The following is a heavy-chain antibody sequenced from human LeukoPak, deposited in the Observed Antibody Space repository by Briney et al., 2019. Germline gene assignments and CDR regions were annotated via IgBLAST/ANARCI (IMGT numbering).Heavy chain of an antibody. CDR1: GFTFSDYY. Sequence: GSLRLSCAASGFTFSDYYMSWIRQAPGKGLEWIGEINHSGSTNYNPSLKSRVTISVDTSKNQFSLKLSSVTAADTAVYYCARWTDCSSTSCSVDYWGQGTLVTVSS. V-gene: IGHV4-34*01. D-gene: IGHD2-2*01. J-gene: IGHJ4*02. CDR3: ARWTDCSSTSCSVDY. CDR2: INHSGST.